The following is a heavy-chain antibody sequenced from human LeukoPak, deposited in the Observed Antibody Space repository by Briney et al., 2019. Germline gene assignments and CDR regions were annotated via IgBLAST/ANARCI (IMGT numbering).Heavy chain of an antibody. V-gene: IGHV1-2*02. CDR2: INPNSGGT. CDR3: AILTYCSGGSCYVNRVDAFDI. J-gene: IGHJ3*02. Sequence: AASVKVSCKASGYTFTGYYMHWVRQAPGQGLEWMGWINPNSGGTNYAQKFQGRVTMTRDTSISTAYMELSSLRSEDTAVYYCAILTYCSGGSCYVNRVDAFDIWGQGTMVTVSS. CDR1: GYTFTGYY. D-gene: IGHD2-15*01.